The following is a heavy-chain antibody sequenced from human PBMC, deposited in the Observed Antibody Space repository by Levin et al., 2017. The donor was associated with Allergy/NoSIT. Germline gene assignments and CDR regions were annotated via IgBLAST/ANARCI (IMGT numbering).Heavy chain of an antibody. Sequence: GGSLRLSCAASGFTFSSYDIHWVRQATGKGLEWVSGIGTAGDTYYADSVKGRFTISRENAKNSLYLQMNSLRAGDTAVYYCARGLGVYSSNSYSFDYWGQGTLVTVSS. CDR2: IGTAGDT. J-gene: IGHJ4*02. CDR3: ARGLGVYSSNSYSFDY. CDR1: GFTFSSYD. V-gene: IGHV3-13*01. D-gene: IGHD6-13*01.